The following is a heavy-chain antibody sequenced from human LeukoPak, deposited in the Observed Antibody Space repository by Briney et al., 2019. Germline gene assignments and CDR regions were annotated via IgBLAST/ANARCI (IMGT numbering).Heavy chain of an antibody. D-gene: IGHD6-19*01. V-gene: IGHV3-33*06. CDR3: AKGALAVAGIDY. CDR2: IWYDGSNK. Sequence: PGRSLRLSCAASGFTFSSYGMHWVRQAPGKGLEWVEVIWYDGSNKYYADSVKGRFTISRDNSKNTLYLQMNSLRAEDTAVYYCAKGALAVAGIDYWGQGTLVTVSS. CDR1: GFTFSSYG. J-gene: IGHJ4*02.